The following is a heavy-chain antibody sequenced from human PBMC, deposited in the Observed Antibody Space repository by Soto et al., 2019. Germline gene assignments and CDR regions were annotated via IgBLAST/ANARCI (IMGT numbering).Heavy chain of an antibody. V-gene: IGHV4-30-4*01. D-gene: IGHD5-18*01. CDR2: IYYSGST. CDR1: GGSISSGDYY. CDR3: ASTRGYSYGFDY. J-gene: IGHJ4*02. Sequence: SETLSLTCTVSGGSISSGDYYWSWIRQPPGKGLEWIGYIYYSGSTYYNPSLKGRVTISVDTSKNQFSLKLSSVTAADTAVYYCASTRGYSYGFDYWGQGTLVTVSS.